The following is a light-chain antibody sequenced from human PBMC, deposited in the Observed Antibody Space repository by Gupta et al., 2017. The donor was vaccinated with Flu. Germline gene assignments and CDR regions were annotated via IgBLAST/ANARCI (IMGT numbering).Light chain of an antibody. CDR2: ATS. V-gene: IGKV1-12*01. CDR3: QQAKNFPWT. J-gene: IGKJ1*01. CDR1: EGISSS. Sequence: IQMTQSPSSVSASVGDTVTITCRANEGISSSLAWYQQKPGKAPKVLIYATSSLQSGVPSRFSGSGSGTDFTLTIRSLQPEDFATYYCQQAKNFPWTFGQGTKVEVK.